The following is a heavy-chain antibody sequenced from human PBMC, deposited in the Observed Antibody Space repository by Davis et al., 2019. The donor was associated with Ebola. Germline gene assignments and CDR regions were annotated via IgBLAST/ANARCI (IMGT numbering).Heavy chain of an antibody. Sequence: SETLSLTCNVSGGSISGYYWNWIRQPPGKGLEWIGYIYFSGGTNYNPSLKSRATMSVDMSKNQFSLRLTSVTAADTAVYYCARGIEGVVIHPFDRWGQGALVVVSS. V-gene: IGHV4-59*01. CDR3: ARGIEGVVIHPFDR. J-gene: IGHJ4*02. CDR2: IYFSGGT. CDR1: GGSISGYY. D-gene: IGHD4-23*01.